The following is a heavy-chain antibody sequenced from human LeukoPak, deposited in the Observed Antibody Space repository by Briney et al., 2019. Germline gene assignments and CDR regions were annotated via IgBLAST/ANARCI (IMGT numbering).Heavy chain of an antibody. CDR2: ISAYNSNT. J-gene: IGHJ4*02. Sequence: ASVKVSCKASGYTFTSYGISWLRQAPGQGLEWMGWISAYNSNTNYAQKLQGRVTMTTDTSTSTAYMELRSLRSDDTAVYYCARAGPFSYYDFWSGYYLLFDYWGQGTLVTVSS. D-gene: IGHD3-3*01. CDR1: GYTFTSYG. CDR3: ARAGPFSYYDFWSGYYLLFDY. V-gene: IGHV1-18*01.